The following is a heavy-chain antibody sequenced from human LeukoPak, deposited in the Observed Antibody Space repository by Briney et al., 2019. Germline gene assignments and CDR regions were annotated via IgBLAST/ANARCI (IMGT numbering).Heavy chain of an antibody. CDR3: ARSGITVTTMDNWWFGDWFDP. D-gene: IGHD4-17*01. CDR2: ISAYNGNT. J-gene: IGHJ5*02. V-gene: IGHV1-18*01. Sequence: ASVKVSCKASGYTFTSYGISWVRQAPGQGLEWMGWISAYNGNTNYAQKLQGRVTMTTDTSTCTAYMELRSLRSDDTAVYYCARSGITVTTMDNWWFGDWFDPWGQGTLVTVSS. CDR1: GYTFTSYG.